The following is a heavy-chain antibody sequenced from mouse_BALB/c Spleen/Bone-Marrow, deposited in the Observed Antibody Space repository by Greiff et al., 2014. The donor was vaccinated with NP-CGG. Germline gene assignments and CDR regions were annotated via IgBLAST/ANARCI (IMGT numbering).Heavy chain of an antibody. Sequence: EVNLVESGGGLVQPGGSLKLSCATSGFTFSDYYMYRVRQTPEKRLEWVAYISNGGGSTYYPDTVKGRFTISRDNAKNTLYLQMSRLKSEDTAMYYCARRGWYYAMDYWGQGTSVTVSS. J-gene: IGHJ4*01. V-gene: IGHV5-12*02. D-gene: IGHD2-3*01. CDR3: ARRGWYYAMDY. CDR2: ISNGGGST. CDR1: GFTFSDYY.